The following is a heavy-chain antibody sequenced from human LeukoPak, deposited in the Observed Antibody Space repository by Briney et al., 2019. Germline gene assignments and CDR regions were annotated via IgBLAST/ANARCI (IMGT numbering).Heavy chain of an antibody. Sequence: HPGGSLRLSCAASGFTFSSYAMSWVRQAPGKGLEWVSAVSGSGGTTYYADSVKGRFTISRDNSKDTLYLQVSSLRAEDTAVYYCAKRGLVGSSGFKNNWFDPWGQETLVTVSS. CDR2: VSGSGGTT. CDR1: GFTFSSYA. J-gene: IGHJ5*02. D-gene: IGHD3-22*01. V-gene: IGHV3-23*01. CDR3: AKRGLVGSSGFKNNWFDP.